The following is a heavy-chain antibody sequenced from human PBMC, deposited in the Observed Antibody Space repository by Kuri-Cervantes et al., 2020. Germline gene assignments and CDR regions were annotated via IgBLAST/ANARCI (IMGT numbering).Heavy chain of an antibody. CDR2: INAGNGNT. Sequence: ASVKVSCKASGYTFTSYAMHWVRQAPGQRLEWMGWINAGNGNTKYSQKFQGRVTITRDTSASTAYMELSSLGSEDTAVYYCARLDYGDYEGGYFDLWGRGTLVTVSS. D-gene: IGHD4-17*01. V-gene: IGHV1-3*01. CDR1: GYTFTSYA. CDR3: ARLDYGDYEGGYFDL. J-gene: IGHJ2*01.